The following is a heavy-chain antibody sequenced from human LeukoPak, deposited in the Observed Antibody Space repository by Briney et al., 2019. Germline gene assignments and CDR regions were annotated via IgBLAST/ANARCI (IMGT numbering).Heavy chain of an antibody. D-gene: IGHD5-12*01. Sequence: GASVKVSCTASGYTFTGYYMHWVRQAPGQGLEWMGWINPNSGGTSYTQQFQGRVTMTRDTSVTTAYMELSRMRSDDTAVYYCARYSGFDEPFEYWGQGTLVTVSS. CDR1: GYTFTGYY. V-gene: IGHV1-2*02. CDR3: ARYSGFDEPFEY. CDR2: INPNSGGT. J-gene: IGHJ4*02.